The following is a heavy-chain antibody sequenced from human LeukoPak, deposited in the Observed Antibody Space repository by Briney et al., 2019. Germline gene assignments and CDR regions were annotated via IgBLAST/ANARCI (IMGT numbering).Heavy chain of an antibody. J-gene: IGHJ3*02. D-gene: IGHD3-16*01. V-gene: IGHV6-1*01. CDR1: GDGVSSNSAT. CDR3: ARVGHPWGIEDAFDI. CDR2: TYYRSKWYN. Sequence: SQTPSLTCAISGDGVSSNSATWSWIRQSPSRGLEWLGRTYYRSKWYNDYAVSVKSRITINPDTSKNQFSLQLNSVTPEDTAVYYCARVGHPWGIEDAFDIWGQGTMVTVSS.